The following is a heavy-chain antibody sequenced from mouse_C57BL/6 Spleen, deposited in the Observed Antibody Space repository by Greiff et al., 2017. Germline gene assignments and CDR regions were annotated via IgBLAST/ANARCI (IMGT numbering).Heavy chain of an antibody. Sequence: EVKLVESGGGLVKPGGSLKLSCAASGFTFSSYTMSWVRQTPEKRLEWVATISGGGGNTYYPDSVKGRFTISRDNAKNTLYLQMSSLRSEDTALYYCARQTSSVTFDYWGQGTTLTVSS. J-gene: IGHJ2*01. CDR3: ARQTSSVTFDY. CDR1: GFTFSSYT. D-gene: IGHD2-3*01. V-gene: IGHV5-9*01. CDR2: ISGGGGNT.